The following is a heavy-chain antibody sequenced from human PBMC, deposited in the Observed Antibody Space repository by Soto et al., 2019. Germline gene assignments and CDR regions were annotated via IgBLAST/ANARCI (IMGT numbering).Heavy chain of an antibody. J-gene: IGHJ4*02. Sequence: QMQLVQSGAEVKKPGSSVKVSCKASGGTFSSYAISWVRQAPGQGLEWMGGITPIFGKANYAQKFQGRVTLTADDATRAAYIASSSLRSEATAVYYCARDRIDSSCYYYYLYFDYWGQGTLVTVSS. V-gene: IGHV1-69*01. CDR3: ARDRIDSSCYYYYLYFDY. CDR2: ITPIFGKA. CDR1: GGTFSSYA. D-gene: IGHD3-22*01.